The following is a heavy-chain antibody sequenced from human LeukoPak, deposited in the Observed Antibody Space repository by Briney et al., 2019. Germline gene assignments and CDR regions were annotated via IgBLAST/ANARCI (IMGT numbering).Heavy chain of an antibody. D-gene: IGHD5-24*01. CDR1: GFTFSDYY. V-gene: IGHV3-11*01. Sequence: GGSLRLSCAASGFTFSDYYMSWIRQAPGKGLEWVSYISSSGSTIYYADSVKGRFTIFRDNAKNSLYLQMNSLRAEDTAVYYCARAELMATITYFDYWGQGTLVTVSS. J-gene: IGHJ4*02. CDR3: ARAELMATITYFDY. CDR2: ISSSGSTI.